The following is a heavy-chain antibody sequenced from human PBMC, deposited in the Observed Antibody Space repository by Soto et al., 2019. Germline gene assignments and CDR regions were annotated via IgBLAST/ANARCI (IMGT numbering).Heavy chain of an antibody. CDR2: IYYSGST. J-gene: IGHJ4*02. D-gene: IGHD6-13*01. V-gene: IGHV4-39*01. CDR1: GGSISSSSYY. Sequence: SETLSLTCTVSGGSISSSSYYWGWIRQPPGKGLEWIGSIYYSGSTYYNPSLKSRVTISVDTSKNQFSLKLSSVTAADTAVYYCARGPGYSSSWSGYYFDYWGQGTLVTVS. CDR3: ARGPGYSSSWSGYYFDY.